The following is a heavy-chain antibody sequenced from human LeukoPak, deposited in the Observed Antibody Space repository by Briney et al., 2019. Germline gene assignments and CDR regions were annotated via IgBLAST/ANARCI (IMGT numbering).Heavy chain of an antibody. D-gene: IGHD3-9*01. CDR1: GFTFSSYS. CDR3: AKGVYYDILTGPDY. CDR2: ISSSSSYI. J-gene: IGHJ4*02. Sequence: GGALRLSCAASGFTFSSYSMNWVRQAPGKGLEWVSSISSSSSYIYYADSVKGRFTISRDNAKNSLYLQINSLRAEDTAVYYCAKGVYYDILTGPDYWGQGTLVTVSS. V-gene: IGHV3-21*01.